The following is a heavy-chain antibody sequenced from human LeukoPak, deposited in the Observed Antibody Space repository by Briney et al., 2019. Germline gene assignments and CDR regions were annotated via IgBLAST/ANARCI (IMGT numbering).Heavy chain of an antibody. CDR3: ARDTDYGGKRAFDI. J-gene: IGHJ3*02. CDR1: GFTFSDYY. CDR2: ISSSSSYT. Sequence: GGSLRLSCAASGFTFSDYYMSWIRQAPGKGLEWVSYISSSSSYTNYADSVKGRFTISRDNAKNSLYLQMNSLRAEDTAVYYCARDTDYGGKRAFDIWGQGTMVTVSS. D-gene: IGHD4-23*01. V-gene: IGHV3-11*05.